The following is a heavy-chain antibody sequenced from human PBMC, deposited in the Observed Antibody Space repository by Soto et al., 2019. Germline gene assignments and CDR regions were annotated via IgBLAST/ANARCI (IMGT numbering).Heavy chain of an antibody. V-gene: IGHV4-59*01. J-gene: IGHJ4*01. CDR1: GGSISSFY. D-gene: IGHD4-4*01. Sequence: SETLSLTCNVSGGSISSFYWNWIRQSPGKGLEWIGYISYSGSTNYNPSLKSRVTILGDTSKNQFSLRLSSVTAADTAVCYCARADDKMSTVEYWGQGTLVTVSS. CDR3: ARADDKMSTVEY. CDR2: ISYSGST.